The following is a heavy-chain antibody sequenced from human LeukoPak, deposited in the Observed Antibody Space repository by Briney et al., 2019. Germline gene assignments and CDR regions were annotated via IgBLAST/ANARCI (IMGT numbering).Heavy chain of an antibody. Sequence: GGSLRLSCAAAGCTFSSYEMNWVRQAPGKGLEWVSYISSSGSTKYYADSVKGRFTISRDNAENSLYLQMNSLRAEDTAVYYCARKDSRMWYYDYWGQGTLVTVSS. CDR3: ARKDSRMWYYDY. D-gene: IGHD6-13*01. CDR2: ISSSGSTK. CDR1: GCTFSSYE. J-gene: IGHJ4*02. V-gene: IGHV3-48*03.